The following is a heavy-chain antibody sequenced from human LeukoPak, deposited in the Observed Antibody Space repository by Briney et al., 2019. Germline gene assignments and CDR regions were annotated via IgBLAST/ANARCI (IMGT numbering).Heavy chain of an antibody. CDR2: IYPGDSDT. J-gene: IGHJ4*02. D-gene: IGHD3-3*01. Sequence: GESLKISCKGSGYSFTSYWIGWVRQMPGKGLEWMGIIYPGDSDTRYSPSFQGQVTISADKSISTAYLQWSSLKASDTAMYYCARSGGTYYDFWSGYYWNYWGQGTLVTVSS. CDR3: ARSGGTYYDFWSGYYWNY. V-gene: IGHV5-51*01. CDR1: GYSFTSYW.